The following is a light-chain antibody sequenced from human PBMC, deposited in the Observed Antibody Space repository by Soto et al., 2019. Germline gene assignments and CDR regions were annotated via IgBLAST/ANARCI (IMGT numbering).Light chain of an antibody. Sequence: DIQMTQSPSTLSASVGDRVTIACRASQSISSWLAWYQQKPGKAPELLIYDASSLQSGVPSRFSGSGSGTECPLTISSLQPDDFATYYCQQYNNYPRTFGQGTKVEIK. V-gene: IGKV1-5*03. CDR2: DAS. J-gene: IGKJ1*01. CDR3: QQYNNYPRT. CDR1: QSISSW.